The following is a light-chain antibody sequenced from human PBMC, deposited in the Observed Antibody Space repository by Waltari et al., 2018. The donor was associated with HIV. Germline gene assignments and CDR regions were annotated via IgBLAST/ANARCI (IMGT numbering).Light chain of an antibody. Sequence: QSALTQPASVSAFPGQSITISSTGNTTDISSYDFLSWYRQAPGKAPQLVVYSVNTRPSDISSRFAGVKSGNTAALRISGLQFEDDAEYFCSSYISPNNLVFGGGTKLTV. CDR1: TTDISSYDF. V-gene: IGLV2-14*01. J-gene: IGLJ3*02. CDR3: SSYISPNNLV. CDR2: SVN.